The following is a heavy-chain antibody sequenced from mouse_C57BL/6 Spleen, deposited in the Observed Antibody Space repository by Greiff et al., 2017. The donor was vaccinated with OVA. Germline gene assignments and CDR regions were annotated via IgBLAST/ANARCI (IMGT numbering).Heavy chain of an antibody. CDR2: IDPETGGT. CDR3: TRAGREYWYFDV. J-gene: IGHJ1*03. V-gene: IGHV1-15*01. CDR1: GYTFTDYE. Sequence: VQLQQSGAELVRPGASVTLSCKASGYTFTDYEMHWVKQTPVHGLEWIGAIDPETGGTAYNQKFKGKAILTADKSSSTAYMELRSLTSEDSAVYYCTRAGREYWYFDVWGTGTTVTVSS.